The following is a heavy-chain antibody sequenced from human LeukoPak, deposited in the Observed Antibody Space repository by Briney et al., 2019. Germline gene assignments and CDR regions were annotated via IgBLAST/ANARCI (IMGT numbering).Heavy chain of an antibody. CDR1: GGSISSDNSY. CDR3: ARRLVRGVIIIEFDC. CDR2: ICYSGIT. V-gene: IGHV4-39*01. J-gene: IGHJ4*02. Sequence: SETLSLTCTVSGGSISSDNSYWGWIRQPPGKGLEWIGTICYSGITYYNPSLKSRVTISVDTSKNQFSLKLSSVTAADTAVYYCARRLVRGVIIIEFDCWGQGTLVTVSS. D-gene: IGHD3-10*01.